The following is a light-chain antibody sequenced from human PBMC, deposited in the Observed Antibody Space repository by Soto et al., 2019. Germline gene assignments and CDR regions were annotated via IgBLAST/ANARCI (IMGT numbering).Light chain of an antibody. CDR3: NSYTTSSTLV. V-gene: IGLV2-14*03. CDR2: DVS. CDR1: SSDVGSYKY. Sequence: QSALTQPASVSVSPGQSITISCTGTSSDVGSYKYVSWYQQHPGKAPKLMIYDVSNRPSGVSNRFSGSKSGNTASLTISGLRAEDEADYYCNSYTTSSTLVFGTGTKLTVL. J-gene: IGLJ1*01.